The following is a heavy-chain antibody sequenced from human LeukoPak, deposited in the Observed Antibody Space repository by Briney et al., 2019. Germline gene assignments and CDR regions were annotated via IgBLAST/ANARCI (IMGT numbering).Heavy chain of an antibody. D-gene: IGHD3-16*02. Sequence: SQTLSLTCAISGDSVSRPNVAWTWIRQSPSGGLEWLGRIIYRSEWHHDYAVSLKGRIAISPDISKNQFSLQLNSVTPEDTAVYYCATYRFDYWGQGTLVIVS. CDR2: IIYRSEWHH. V-gene: IGHV6-1*01. J-gene: IGHJ4*02. CDR3: ATYRFDY. CDR1: GDSVSRPNVA.